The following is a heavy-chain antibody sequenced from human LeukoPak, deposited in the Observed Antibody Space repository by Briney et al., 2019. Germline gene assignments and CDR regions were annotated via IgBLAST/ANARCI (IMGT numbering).Heavy chain of an antibody. V-gene: IGHV2-5*02. Sequence: SGPTLVKPTQTLTLTCTFSGFSLSTSVVGVGWIRQPPGKALEWLALIYWDDDKRYSPSLKSRLTITKDTSKNQVVLTMTNMDPVDTATYYCAHRQGPSSITMVWGVIRFHEENWFDPWGQGTLVTVSS. D-gene: IGHD3-10*01. J-gene: IGHJ5*02. CDR1: GFSLSTSVVG. CDR2: IYWDDDK. CDR3: AHRQGPSSITMVWGVIRFHEENWFDP.